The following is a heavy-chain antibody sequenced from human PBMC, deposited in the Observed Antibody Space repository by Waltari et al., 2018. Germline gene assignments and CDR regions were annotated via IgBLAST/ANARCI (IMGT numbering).Heavy chain of an antibody. CDR1: GFSFRDST. Sequence: EIQLVESGGGLVKPGGSLSPFCAAHGFSFRDSTMTWIRQSPWKGLEWVSSISGTRGDIYYADSVKGRFTVSRDNAQNSLFLQMNSLRREDTGVYYCSRGAGRGGWGPGTLVVVSS. D-gene: IGHD6-19*01. V-gene: IGHV3-21*02. J-gene: IGHJ4*02. CDR2: ISGTRGDI. CDR3: SRGAGRGG.